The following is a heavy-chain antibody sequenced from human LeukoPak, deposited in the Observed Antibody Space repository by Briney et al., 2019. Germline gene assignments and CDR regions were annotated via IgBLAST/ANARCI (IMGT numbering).Heavy chain of an antibody. CDR3: AKRQQLVQWLVQN. D-gene: IGHD6-19*01. V-gene: IGHV3-30*18. CDR1: GFTFSSYG. J-gene: IGHJ4*02. CDR2: ISYDGSNK. Sequence: GGSLRLSCAASGFTFSSYGMHWVRQAPGKGLEWVAVISYDGSNKYYADSVKGRFTISRDNSKNTLYLQMNSLRAEDTAVYYCAKRQQLVQWLVQNWGQGTLVTVSS.